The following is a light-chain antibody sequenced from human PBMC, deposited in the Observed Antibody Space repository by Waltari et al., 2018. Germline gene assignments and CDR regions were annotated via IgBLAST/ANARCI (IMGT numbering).Light chain of an antibody. J-gene: IGKJ1*01. V-gene: IGKV3-20*01. CDR2: GAS. CDR3: QHYVRLPVT. Sequence: EIVLTQSPGTLSLFPGERATLSCRASQSVGRTLTWYQQKPGQAPRLLIYGASSRATDIPDRFSGSGSGTDFSLTISRLEPEDFAVYYCQHYVRLPVTFGQGTKVEIK. CDR1: QSVGRT.